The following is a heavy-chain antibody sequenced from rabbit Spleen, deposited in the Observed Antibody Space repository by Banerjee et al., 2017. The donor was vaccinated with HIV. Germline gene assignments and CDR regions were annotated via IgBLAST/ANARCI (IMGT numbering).Heavy chain of an antibody. D-gene: IGHD1-1*01. CDR3: ARDLASVIGWNFNL. V-gene: IGHV1S45*01. J-gene: IGHJ4*01. CDR2: VGVGSSGFT. CDR1: GFSFRRYY. Sequence: QEQLVESGGGLVQPEGSLTLTCTASGFSFRRYYMCWVRQAPGKGLEWIGCVGVGSSGFTYFATWAIGRFTISKTSSTTVTLQMTSLTAADTATYFCARDLASVIGWNFNLWGPGTLVTVS.